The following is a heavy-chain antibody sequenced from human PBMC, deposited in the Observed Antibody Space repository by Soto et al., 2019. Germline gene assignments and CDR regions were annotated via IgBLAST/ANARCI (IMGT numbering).Heavy chain of an antibody. CDR3: VSIGFGETYYYGMDV. CDR2: IIPIFGTA. Sequence: QVQLVQSGAEVKKPGSSVKVSCKASGGTFSSYAISWVRQAPGQGLEWMGGIIPIFGTADYAQKFQGRVTITADESTSTAYMELSSLRSEDTAFYYCVSIGFGETYYYGMDVWCQGTTVTVSS. CDR1: GGTFSSYA. D-gene: IGHD3-10*01. J-gene: IGHJ6*02. V-gene: IGHV1-69*12.